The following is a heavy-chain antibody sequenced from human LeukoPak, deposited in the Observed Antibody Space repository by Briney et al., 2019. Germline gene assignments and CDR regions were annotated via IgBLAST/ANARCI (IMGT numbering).Heavy chain of an antibody. CDR1: GGSVSSGSYY. D-gene: IGHD6-13*01. J-gene: IGHJ4*02. Sequence: SETLSFTCTVSGGSVSSGSYYWSWIRQPPGKGLEWIGYIYYSESTNYNPSLKSRVTISVDTSKNQFSLKLSSVTAADTAVYYCARVGRSSWFLDYWGQGTLVTVSS. CDR3: ARVGRSSWFLDY. CDR2: IYYSEST. V-gene: IGHV4-61*01.